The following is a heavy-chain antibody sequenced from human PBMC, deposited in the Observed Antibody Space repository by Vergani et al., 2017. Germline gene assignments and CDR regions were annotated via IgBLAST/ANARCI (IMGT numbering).Heavy chain of an antibody. CDR1: GYSFTSYW. D-gene: IGHD6-19*01. Sequence: EVQLVQSGAEVKKPGESLKISCKGSGYSFTSYWIGWVRQMPGKGLEWMGIIYPGDSDTRYSPSFQGQVTISADKSISTAYLRWSSLKASDTAMYYCARXCYSSGWYYNLFAPCSQRTLVTVSS. V-gene: IGHV5-51*01. CDR2: IYPGDSDT. CDR3: ARXCYSSGWYYNLFAP. J-gene: IGHJ5*02.